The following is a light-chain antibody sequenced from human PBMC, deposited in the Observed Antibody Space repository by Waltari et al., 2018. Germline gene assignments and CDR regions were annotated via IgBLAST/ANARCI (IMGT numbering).Light chain of an antibody. J-gene: IGLJ1*01. CDR3: SSYTSSRAIFV. CDR1: GSDVGGYDY. Sequence: QSALTQPASVSGSPGQSNTISCTGTGSDVGGYDYVSWYQRHPGKVPKVMIYDVNKRPAGVSDRFSGSKSGYTASLTISGLQAQDEAEYYCSSYTSSRAIFVFGIGTKVTVL. CDR2: DVN. V-gene: IGLV2-14*01.